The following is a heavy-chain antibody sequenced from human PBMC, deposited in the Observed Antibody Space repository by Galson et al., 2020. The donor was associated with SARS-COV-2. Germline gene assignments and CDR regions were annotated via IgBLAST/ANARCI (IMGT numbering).Heavy chain of an antibody. CDR2: INNGGSEA. J-gene: IGHJ4*02. CDR1: EIPLRRHW. Sequence: GRPPRPPCPAPEIPLRRHWMSWIPPAPGKGLEFVANINNGGSEAYTAHPVKGRFTIPRDNAKHTLSLQMSCLRAEDPAFYYCTSDHRVGGVLDLWGQGTLVTVSS. V-gene: IGHV3-7*05. D-gene: IGHD1-26*01. CDR3: TSDHRVGGVLDL.